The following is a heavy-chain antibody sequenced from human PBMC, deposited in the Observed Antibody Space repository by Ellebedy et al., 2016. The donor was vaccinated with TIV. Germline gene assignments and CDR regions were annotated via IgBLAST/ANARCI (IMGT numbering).Heavy chain of an antibody. D-gene: IGHD6-13*01. CDR2: ISRSGNTI. CDR1: GFSFSDYY. Sequence: SLKISCAASGFSFSDYYMSWIRQAPGKGLEWVADISRSGNTIYYADSVKGRFTVSRDNGKNSLYLQLNSLRAGDTAVYYCVRDRSEIGAAAGLFDSWGQGTLVTVSS. J-gene: IGHJ4*02. V-gene: IGHV3-11*04. CDR3: VRDRSEIGAAAGLFDS.